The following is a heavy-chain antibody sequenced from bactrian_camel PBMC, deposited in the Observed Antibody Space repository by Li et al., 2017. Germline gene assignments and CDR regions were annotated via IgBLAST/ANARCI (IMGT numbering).Heavy chain of an antibody. CDR2: IGSDARA. Sequence: HVQLVESGGDSVQAGGSLRLTCNAPPWTESTNCIGWVRQVPGKEREGVAAIGSDARASYADSVKGRFTISRDNAKNSLYLQMNSLKTEDTAVYYCATVLFREYTTGARGPRSPSP. D-gene: IGHD3*01. CDR3: ATVLFREYTT. J-gene: IGHJ4*01. V-gene: IGHV3S53*01. CDR1: PWTESTNC.